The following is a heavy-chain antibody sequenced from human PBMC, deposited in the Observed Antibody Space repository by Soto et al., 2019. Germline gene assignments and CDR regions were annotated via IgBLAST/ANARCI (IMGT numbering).Heavy chain of an antibody. J-gene: IGHJ3*01. D-gene: IGHD4-4*01. Sequence: HPVGSLRLSCTASGFNFNSYAMIWVRQAPGKGLEWVSGISGYGDSTYYAASVKGRFTISRDNSQKMLFLQMNSLRAEDTAMYYCAKVPLVLSNAFDLWGQGTKVTVS. CDR2: ISGYGDST. CDR3: AKVPLVLSNAFDL. V-gene: IGHV3-23*01. CDR1: GFNFNSYA.